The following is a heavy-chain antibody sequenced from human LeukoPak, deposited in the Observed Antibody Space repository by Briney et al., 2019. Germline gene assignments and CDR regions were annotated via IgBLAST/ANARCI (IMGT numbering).Heavy chain of an antibody. CDR1: GFTFSSYG. CDR2: IRYDGSNK. J-gene: IGHJ6*03. CDR3: AKDSQLELRNYYYYDYMDV. V-gene: IGHV3-30*02. Sequence: GGSLRLSCAASGFTFSSYGMHWVRQAPGKGLEWVAFIRYDGSNKYYADSVKGRFTISRDNSKNTLYLQMNSLRAEDTAVYYCAKDSQLELRNYYYYDYMDVWGKGTTVTVSS. D-gene: IGHD1-1*01.